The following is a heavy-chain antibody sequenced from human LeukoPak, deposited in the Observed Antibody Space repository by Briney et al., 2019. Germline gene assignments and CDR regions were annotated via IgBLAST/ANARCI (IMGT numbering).Heavy chain of an antibody. D-gene: IGHD2-15*01. CDR2: ISYDGSNK. V-gene: IGHV3-30-3*01. Sequence: PGGSLRLSCAAPGLTFSSYAMHWVRQAPGKGLEWVAVISYDGSNKYYADSVKGRFTISRDNSKNTLYLQMNSLRAEDTAVYYCARGPDIVVVVAAFDYWGQGTLVTVSS. CDR1: GLTFSSYA. CDR3: ARGPDIVVVVAAFDY. J-gene: IGHJ4*02.